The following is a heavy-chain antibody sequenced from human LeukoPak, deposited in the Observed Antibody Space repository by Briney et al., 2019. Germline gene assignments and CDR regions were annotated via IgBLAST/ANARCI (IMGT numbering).Heavy chain of an antibody. Sequence: PSETLSLTCAVYGGSFSGYYWSWIRQPPGKGLEWIGYIYHSGSTNYNPSLQSRVTISVDTSKNQFPLNLNSVTAADTAVYYCARGGAARLHFQNWGQGTLVTVSS. J-gene: IGHJ1*01. CDR3: ARGGAARLHFQN. D-gene: IGHD6-6*01. V-gene: IGHV4-59*01. CDR1: GGSFSGYY. CDR2: IYHSGST.